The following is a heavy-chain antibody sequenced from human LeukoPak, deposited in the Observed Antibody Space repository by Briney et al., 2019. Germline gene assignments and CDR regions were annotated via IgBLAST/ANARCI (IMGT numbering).Heavy chain of an antibody. J-gene: IGHJ4*02. CDR3: AREGGPYRPLDY. Sequence: ETWSLTCGVSGGSITSTNYWTWVRQPAGKGLEWIGEVNLQGSTNDNPSLMGRVAISVDMSENHISLQLTSVTAADTAVYYCAREGGPYRPLDYAGQATSATVSS. V-gene: IGHV4-4*02. CDR1: GGSITSTNY. CDR2: VNLQGST.